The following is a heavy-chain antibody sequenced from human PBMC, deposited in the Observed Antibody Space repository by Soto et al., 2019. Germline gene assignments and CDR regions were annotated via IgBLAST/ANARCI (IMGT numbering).Heavy chain of an antibody. J-gene: IGHJ6*02. CDR2: IIPIFGTA. D-gene: IGHD2-2*01. V-gene: IGHV1-69*12. CDR1: GGTFSSYA. CDR3: ATSQLGLVPAAPLAKTHYYYYYGMDV. Sequence: QVQLVQSGAEVKKPGSSVKVSCKASGGTFSSYAISWVRQAPGQGLEWMGGIIPIFGTANYAQKFQGRVTITADESTSTAYMELSSLRSEDTAVYYCATSQLGLVPAAPLAKTHYYYYYGMDVWGQGTTVTVSS.